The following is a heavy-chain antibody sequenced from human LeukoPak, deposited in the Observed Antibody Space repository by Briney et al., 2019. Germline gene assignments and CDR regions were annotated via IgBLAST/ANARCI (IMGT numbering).Heavy chain of an antibody. CDR2: IKLDGSEK. CDR3: ARATKTYAYDI. V-gene: IGHV3-7*01. J-gene: IGHJ3*02. CDR1: GFIFSDYW. Sequence: GGSLRLSCTGSGFIFSDYWMSWVRQAPGKGLEWVANIKLDGSEKYYLDSVKGRFTISRDNAKNSLYLQMSSLRAEDTALYYCARATKTYAYDIWGRGTVVTVS. D-gene: IGHD1-26*01.